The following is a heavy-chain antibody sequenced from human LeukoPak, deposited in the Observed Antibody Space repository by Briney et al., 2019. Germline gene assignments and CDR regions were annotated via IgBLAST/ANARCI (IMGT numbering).Heavy chain of an antibody. CDR2: ISGSGGRT. Sequence: GGSLRLSCAASGFTFNSYGMSWVRQAPGKGLEWVSGISGSGGRTHYADSLKGRFTISRDNSKNMLYLQMNSLRAEDTAKYYCAKLSGIYTYGSFFNYWGQGTLVTVSS. CDR3: AKLSGIYTYGSFFNY. D-gene: IGHD5-18*01. J-gene: IGHJ4*02. CDR1: GFTFNSYG. V-gene: IGHV3-23*01.